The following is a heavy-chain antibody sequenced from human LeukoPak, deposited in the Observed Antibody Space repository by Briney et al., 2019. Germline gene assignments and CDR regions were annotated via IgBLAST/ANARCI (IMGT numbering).Heavy chain of an antibody. V-gene: IGHV4-59*11. CDR3: ATTGGTTDWYFDL. CDR1: GGSISSHF. D-gene: IGHD4-17*01. Sequence: SETLSLTCTVSGGSISSHFWGWLRQPPGKGLEWIGNIYYSGSTNHSPSLKSRVTVSIDTSKNQFSLKLSSVTAADTAVYYCATTGGTTDWYFDLWGRGTLVTVSS. J-gene: IGHJ2*01. CDR2: IYYSGST.